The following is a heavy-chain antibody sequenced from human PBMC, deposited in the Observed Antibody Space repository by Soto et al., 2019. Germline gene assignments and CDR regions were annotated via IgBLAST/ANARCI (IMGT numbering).Heavy chain of an antibody. Sequence: QVQLQESGPGLVKPSETLSLTCTVSGGSISSYYWSWIRQPAGKGLEWIGRMYTKERTNYNLSFKSRVTMSVDTSKNQFSLKLNAVTAADTAVYYCARDDYKDGGNNWFDPWGQGTLVTVSS. J-gene: IGHJ5*02. CDR1: GGSISSYY. D-gene: IGHD3-16*01. V-gene: IGHV4-4*07. CDR2: MYTKERT. CDR3: ARDDYKDGGNNWFDP.